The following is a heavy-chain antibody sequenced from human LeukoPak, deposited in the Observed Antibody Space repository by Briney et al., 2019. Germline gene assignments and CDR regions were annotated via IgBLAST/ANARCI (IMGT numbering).Heavy chain of an antibody. D-gene: IGHD5-12*01. J-gene: IGHJ4*02. CDR1: GFTFSSYA. V-gene: IGHV3-23*01. CDR3: AKADPSGYSGYDYPFDY. CDR2: ISGSGGST. Sequence: GGSLRLSCAASGFTFSSYAMSWVRQAPGKGLEWVSAISGSGGSTYYADSVKGRFTISRDNSKNTLYLQMNSLRAEDTAVYYCAKADPSGYSGYDYPFDYWGQGTLVTVSS.